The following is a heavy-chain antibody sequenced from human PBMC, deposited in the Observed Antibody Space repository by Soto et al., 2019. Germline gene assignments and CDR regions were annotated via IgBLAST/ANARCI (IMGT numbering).Heavy chain of an antibody. CDR3: ARGSYSNYGGVDYYYYMDV. D-gene: IGHD4-4*01. V-gene: IGHV4-31*03. CDR2: IYYSGST. J-gene: IGHJ6*03. Sequence: QVQLQESGPGLVKPSQTLSLTCTVSGGSISSGGYYWSWIRQHPGKGLEWIGYIYYSGSTYYNPSLKSRVTISVDTSKNQFSLKLSSVTAADTAVYYCARGSYSNYGGVDYYYYMDVWGKGTTVTVSS. CDR1: GGSISSGGYY.